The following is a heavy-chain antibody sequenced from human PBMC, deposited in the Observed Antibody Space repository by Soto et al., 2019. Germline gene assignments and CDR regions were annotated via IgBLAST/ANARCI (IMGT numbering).Heavy chain of an antibody. Sequence: QITLKESGPTLVKPTQTLTLTCTFSGFSLSTSGVGVGWIRQPPGKALEWLALIYWDDDKRYSPSLKSRLTXHXDXXTIPALPTRTNMHPVDTATYYCAHIRWWLVRGFDYWGQGTLVTVSS. CDR2: IYWDDDK. CDR1: GFSLSTSGVG. CDR3: AHIRWWLVRGFDY. D-gene: IGHD6-19*01. J-gene: IGHJ4*02. V-gene: IGHV2-5*02.